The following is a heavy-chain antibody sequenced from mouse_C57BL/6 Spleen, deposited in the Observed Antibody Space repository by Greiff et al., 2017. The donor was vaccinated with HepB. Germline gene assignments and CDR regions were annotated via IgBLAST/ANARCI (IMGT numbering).Heavy chain of an antibody. CDR3: ARGGKIRSPFAY. J-gene: IGHJ3*01. Sequence: VQLQQSGPELVKPGASVKISCKASGYTFTDYYMNWVKQSHGKSLEWIGDINPNNGGTSYNQKFKGKATLTVDKSSSTAYMELRSLTSEDSAVYYCARGGKIRSPFAYWGQGTLVTVSA. CDR1: GYTFTDYY. CDR2: INPNNGGT. D-gene: IGHD1-1*01. V-gene: IGHV1-26*01.